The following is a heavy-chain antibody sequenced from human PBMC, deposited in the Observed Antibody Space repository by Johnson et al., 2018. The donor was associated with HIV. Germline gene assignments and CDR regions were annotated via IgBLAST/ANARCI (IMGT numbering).Heavy chain of an antibody. CDR2: IWYDGSNE. V-gene: IGHV3-33*06. CDR1: GFTFNSYA. D-gene: IGHD2-15*01. Sequence: QVQLVESGGGVVQPGTSLRLSCVASGFTFNSYAMHWVRQAPGKGLEWLSVIWYDGSNEYYADSVKGRFTISRDNSKNTLYLQMNSLRAEDTAVYYCAKVRASGGFDFWG. CDR3: AKVRASGGFDF. J-gene: IGHJ3*01.